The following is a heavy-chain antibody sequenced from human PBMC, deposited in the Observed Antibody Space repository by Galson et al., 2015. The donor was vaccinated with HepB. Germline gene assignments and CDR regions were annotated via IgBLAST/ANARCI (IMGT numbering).Heavy chain of an antibody. D-gene: IGHD5-18*01. Sequence: ETLSLTCAVYGGSFSGYYWSWIRQPPGKGLEWIGEINHSGSTNYNPSLKSRVTISVDTSKNQFSLKLSSVTAADTAVYYCARGLSGYSVVYVFDIWGQGTMVTVSS. CDR1: GGSFSGYY. CDR2: INHSGST. J-gene: IGHJ3*02. V-gene: IGHV4-34*01. CDR3: ARGLSGYSVVYVFDI.